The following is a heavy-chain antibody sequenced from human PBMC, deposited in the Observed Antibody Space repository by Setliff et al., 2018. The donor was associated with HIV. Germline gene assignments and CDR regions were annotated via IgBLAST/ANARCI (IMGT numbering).Heavy chain of an antibody. D-gene: IGHD6-19*01. V-gene: IGHV4-39*02. CDR1: GDSISSSNYY. Sequence: SETLSLTCTVSGDSISSSNYYWGWIRQPPGKGLEWIGSVYYSGSTYYNPSLKSRVTISVDTSKKHFSLKLNSVTAADTAVYYCARRSSGWYYFDSWGQGTLVTGSS. CDR2: VYYSGST. J-gene: IGHJ4*02. CDR3: ARRSSGWYYFDS.